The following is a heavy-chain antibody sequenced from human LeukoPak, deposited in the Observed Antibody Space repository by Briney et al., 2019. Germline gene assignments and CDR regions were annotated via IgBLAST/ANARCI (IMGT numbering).Heavy chain of an antibody. Sequence: PGGSLRLSCAASGFTFSSYWMSWVRQAPGKGLEWVAHIKQDGSEKYYVDSVKGRFTISRDNAKNSLYLQMNSLRAEDTAVYYCARTSPYYDFWSGPNYYYYYMDVWGKGTTVTVSS. D-gene: IGHD3-3*01. CDR2: IKQDGSEK. CDR1: GFTFSSYW. V-gene: IGHV3-7*01. CDR3: ARTSPYYDFWSGPNYYYYYMDV. J-gene: IGHJ6*03.